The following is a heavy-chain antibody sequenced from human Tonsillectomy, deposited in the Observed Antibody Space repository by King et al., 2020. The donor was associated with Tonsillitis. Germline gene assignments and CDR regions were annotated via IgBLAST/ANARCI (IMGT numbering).Heavy chain of an antibody. CDR2: INWNSGRT. D-gene: IGHD3-10*01. Sequence: VQLVESGGGLVQPGRSLRLSCAASGFTFDDYAMHWVRQAPGKGLEWVSGINWNSGRTGYADSVKGRFSISRDNAKNSLYLQMNSLRVEDTALYYCAKDIRYGSGTLGMDVWGQGTTVTVSS. CDR3: AKDIRYGSGTLGMDV. J-gene: IGHJ6*02. CDR1: GFTFDDYA. V-gene: IGHV3-9*01.